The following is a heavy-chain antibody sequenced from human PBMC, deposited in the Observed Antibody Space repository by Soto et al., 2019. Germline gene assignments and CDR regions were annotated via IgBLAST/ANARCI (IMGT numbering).Heavy chain of an antibody. Sequence: TSETLSLTCTVSGGSIRNLYWTWIRQSPWKALEWIRYIHSSGTTLYNPYLRSRVSISIATSKSQVFLRLSSVTAADSALYYCGSSAESHQYQNGLDVWGPGTKVTVSS. V-gene: IGHV4-4*08. CDR3: GSSAESHQYQNGLDV. CDR2: IHSSGTT. J-gene: IGHJ6*02. D-gene: IGHD2-2*01. CDR1: GGSIRNLY.